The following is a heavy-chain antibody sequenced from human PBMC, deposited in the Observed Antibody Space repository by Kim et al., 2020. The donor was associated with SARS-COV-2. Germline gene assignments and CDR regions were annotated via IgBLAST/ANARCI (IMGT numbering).Heavy chain of an antibody. Sequence: ADSVKCRFTISRDNSKNTLYLQMNSLRAEDTAVYYCATATSGSSGWTFDYWGQGTLVTVSS. D-gene: IGHD6-19*01. CDR3: ATATSGSSGWTFDY. V-gene: IGHV3-33*01. J-gene: IGHJ4*02.